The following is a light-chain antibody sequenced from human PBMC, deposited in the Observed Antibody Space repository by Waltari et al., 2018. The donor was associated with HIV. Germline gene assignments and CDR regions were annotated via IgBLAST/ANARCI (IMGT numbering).Light chain of an antibody. CDR1: SSDVGGYNF. V-gene: IGLV2-14*01. CDR2: EVA. J-gene: IGLJ1*01. Sequence: QSALTQPASVSGSPGQSITVSCTGTSSDVGGYNFVAWYQQSPDKAPKLMIYEVANRPSGVSNRFSGSKSGNTASLTISGLQADDEADYYCSSYTSRSTQVFGTGTKVTVL. CDR3: SSYTSRSTQV.